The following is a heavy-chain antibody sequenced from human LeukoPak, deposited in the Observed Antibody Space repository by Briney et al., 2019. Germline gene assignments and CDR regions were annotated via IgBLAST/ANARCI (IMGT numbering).Heavy chain of an antibody. CDR1: GFTFSSYW. D-gene: IGHD4-11*01. V-gene: IGHV3-74*01. J-gene: IGHJ4*02. Sequence: GGSLRLSCAASGFTFSSYWMHWVRQARGKGLVWVSRISTDGFSTIYADSVKGRFTISRDNAKNTLYLQMNSLRAEDTAVYYCGNHDYSDYYGGQGTLVTVSA. CDR2: ISTDGFST. CDR3: GNHDYSDYY.